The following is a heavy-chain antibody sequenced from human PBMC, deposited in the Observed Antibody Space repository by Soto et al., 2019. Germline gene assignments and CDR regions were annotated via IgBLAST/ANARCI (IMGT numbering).Heavy chain of an antibody. V-gene: IGHV4-61*01. Sequence: PSETLSLTCTVSGGSVSSGSYYWSWIRQPPGKGLEWIGYIYYSGSTNYNPCLKSRVTISVDTSKNQFSLKLSSVTAEDTAVYYCARDRGDGYIPWGQGTLVTVSS. CDR3: ARDRGDGYIP. D-gene: IGHD5-12*01. CDR2: IYYSGST. J-gene: IGHJ4*02. CDR1: GGSVSSGSYY.